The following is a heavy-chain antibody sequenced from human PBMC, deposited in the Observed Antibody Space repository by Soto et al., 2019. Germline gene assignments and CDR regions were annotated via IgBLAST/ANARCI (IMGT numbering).Heavy chain of an antibody. CDR1: GFTFSSYA. J-gene: IGHJ3*02. Sequence: GGSLRLSCAASGFTFSSYATHWVRQAPGKGLEWVAVISYDGSNKYYADSVKGRFTISRDNSKNTLYLQMNSLRAEDTAVYYCARAPAYGGDPFDIWGQGTMVTVSS. D-gene: IGHD4-17*01. CDR2: ISYDGSNK. CDR3: ARAPAYGGDPFDI. V-gene: IGHV3-30-3*01.